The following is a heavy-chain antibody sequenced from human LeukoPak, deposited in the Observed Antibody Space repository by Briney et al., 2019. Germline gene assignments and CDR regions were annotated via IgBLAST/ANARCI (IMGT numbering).Heavy chain of an antibody. CDR2: IKTDGSEK. V-gene: IGHV3-7*01. CDR3: AKDISGGFKAAAGTDAFDI. CDR1: GFTFSNYW. J-gene: IGHJ3*02. Sequence: GGSLRLSCEGSGFTFSNYWMGWVRQAPGKGLQWVANIKTDGSEKYYVDSVKGRFTISRDNSKNTLYLQMNSLRAEDTAVYYCAKDISGGFKAAAGTDAFDIWGQGTMVTVSS. D-gene: IGHD6-13*01.